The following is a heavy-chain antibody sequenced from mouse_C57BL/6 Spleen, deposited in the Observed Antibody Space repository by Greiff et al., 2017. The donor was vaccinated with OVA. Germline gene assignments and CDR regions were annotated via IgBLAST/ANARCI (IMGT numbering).Heavy chain of an antibody. J-gene: IGHJ4*01. V-gene: IGHV1-26*01. CDR3: ARKDDYDGMDY. CDR1: GYTFTDYY. Sequence: VQLQQSGPELVKPGASVKISCKASGYTFTDYYMNWVKQSHGKSLEWIGDINPNNGGTSYNQKFKGKATLTVDKSSSTAYMELRSLTSEDSAVYYCARKDDYDGMDYWGQGTSVTVSS. CDR2: INPNNGGT. D-gene: IGHD2-4*01.